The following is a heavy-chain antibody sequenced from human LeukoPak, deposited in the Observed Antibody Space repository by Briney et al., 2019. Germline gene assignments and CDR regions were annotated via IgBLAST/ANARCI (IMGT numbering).Heavy chain of an antibody. Sequence: KPSETLSLTCTVSGGSISSYYWSWIRQPPGKGLEWIGYIYYSGSTNYNPPLQSRVTISVDTSKNQFSLKLNSVTAADTAVYYCARRAYSSGWYYFDYWGQGTLVTVSS. V-gene: IGHV4-59*01. CDR3: ARRAYSSGWYYFDY. D-gene: IGHD6-19*01. CDR1: GGSISSYY. J-gene: IGHJ4*02. CDR2: IYYSGST.